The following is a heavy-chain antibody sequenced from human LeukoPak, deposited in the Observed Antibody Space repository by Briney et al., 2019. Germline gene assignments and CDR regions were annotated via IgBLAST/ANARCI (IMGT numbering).Heavy chain of an antibody. D-gene: IGHD5-18*01. J-gene: IGHJ3*02. Sequence: SVEVSCKASGGTFSSYAISWVRQAPGQGLEWMGGIIPIFGTANYAQKSQGRVTIAADESTSTAYMELSSLRSEDTAVYYCARGSKYRYGYSTAFDIWGQGTMVTVSS. V-gene: IGHV1-69*01. CDR2: IIPIFGTA. CDR1: GGTFSSYA. CDR3: ARGSKYRYGYSTAFDI.